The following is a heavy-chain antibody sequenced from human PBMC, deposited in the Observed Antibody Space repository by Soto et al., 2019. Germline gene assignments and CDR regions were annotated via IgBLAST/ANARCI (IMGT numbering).Heavy chain of an antibody. CDR1: GGSFNSYA. CDR3: AGGDHSTSLGGMDV. Sequence: QVQMVQSGAELKKPGSSVKVSCKTSGGSFNSYAINWVRQAPGQGLEWLGGTIPFILTPNYAQQCQGRVTITADEPTSTGYLELSSRRSDDTAVYYCAGGDHSTSLGGMDVWGQGTTVIVSS. CDR2: TIPFILTP. D-gene: IGHD6-6*01. V-gene: IGHV1-69*01. J-gene: IGHJ6*02.